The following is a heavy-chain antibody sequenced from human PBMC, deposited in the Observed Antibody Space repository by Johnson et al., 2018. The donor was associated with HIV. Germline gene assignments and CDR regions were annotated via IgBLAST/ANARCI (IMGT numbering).Heavy chain of an antibody. D-gene: IGHD6-25*01. CDR1: GFTFSSHG. CDR3: ATIAAHGAAFDI. V-gene: IGHV3-30*03. CDR2: ISYDGSNK. Sequence: QVQLVESGGGVVQPGRSLRLSCAASGFTFSSHGMHWVRQAPGKGLEWVALISYDGSNKYHADSVKGRFTISRDNSKNTLYLQMNSLRPEDTAAYYCATIAAHGAAFDIWGQGTVVTVSS. J-gene: IGHJ3*02.